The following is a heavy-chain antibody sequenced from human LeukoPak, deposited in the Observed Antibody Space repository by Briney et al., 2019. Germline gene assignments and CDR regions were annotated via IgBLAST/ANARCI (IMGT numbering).Heavy chain of an antibody. D-gene: IGHD2-21*02. CDR1: GYSISSGYY. CDR3: ARVYSAYCGTDCYSNWFDP. CDR2: IYHSGST. J-gene: IGHJ5*02. V-gene: IGHV4-38-2*02. Sequence: ASETLSLTCTVSGYSISSGYYWGWIRQPPGKGLEWIGSIYHSGSTYYNPSLKSRVTISIDTSKNQFSLKLSSVTAADTAVYYCARVYSAYCGTDCYSNWFDPWGQGTLVTVFS.